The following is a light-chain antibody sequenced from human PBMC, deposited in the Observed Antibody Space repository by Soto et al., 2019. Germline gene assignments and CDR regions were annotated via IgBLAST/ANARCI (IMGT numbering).Light chain of an antibody. J-gene: IGKJ1*01. CDR1: QSISSW. CDR2: DAS. V-gene: IGKV1-5*01. Sequence: DIPMTQSPSTLSASVGDRVTITCRASQSISSWLAWYQQKPGKAPKLLIYDASSFESGVPSRFSGSGSGTEFTLTISSLQPDDFATYYCQQYMTFGQGTKVEIK. CDR3: QQYMT.